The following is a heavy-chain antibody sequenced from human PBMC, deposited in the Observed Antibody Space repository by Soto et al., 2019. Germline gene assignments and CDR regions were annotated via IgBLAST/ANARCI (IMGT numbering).Heavy chain of an antibody. D-gene: IGHD2-15*01. J-gene: IGHJ4*02. CDR1: GFTFSNYG. Sequence: QVQLVESGGGVVQPGRSLRLSCAGSGFTFSNYGLHWVRQAPGKGLEWVAVISYDGSNKYYADSVKGRFTISRDNSNNMLYLQMDSLRAEDTAVYYCATDGDPRYCSRSSCHPAGAYWGQGPLVTVSS. CDR2: ISYDGSNK. CDR3: ATDGDPRYCSRSSCHPAGAY. V-gene: IGHV3-30*03.